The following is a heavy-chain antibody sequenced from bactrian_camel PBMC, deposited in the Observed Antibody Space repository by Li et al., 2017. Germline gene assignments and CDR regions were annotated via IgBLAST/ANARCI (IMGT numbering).Heavy chain of an antibody. CDR2: ITAGGDVT. J-gene: IGHJ4*01. CDR1: GLSFRSYD. CDR3: STDLMIPGPD. V-gene: IGHV3S28*01. Sequence: SGLSFRSYDWNWVRQAPGKGLEWVSVITAGGDVTNYADSVKDRFTIFRDNSKNALWLQMNSLKTEDSAVYYCSTDLMIPGPDWGQGTQVTVS. D-gene: IGHD6*01.